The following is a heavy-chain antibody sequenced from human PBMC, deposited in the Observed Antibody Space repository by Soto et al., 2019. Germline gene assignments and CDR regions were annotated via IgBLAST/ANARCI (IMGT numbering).Heavy chain of an antibody. CDR1: GFTFSTYA. J-gene: IGHJ4*02. V-gene: IGHV3-23*01. D-gene: IGHD6-19*01. Sequence: EVQLLESGGGLVQPGGALRLSCAAPGFTFSTYAMSWVRQAPGNGLEWVSAISGSGGTTSYADSVKGPFTISRDNSNNTQYLQMNSLRAEDTAVYYCSKEPVALRSGWYADSWGQGTLVTVSP. CDR2: ISGSGGTT. CDR3: SKEPVALRSGWYADS.